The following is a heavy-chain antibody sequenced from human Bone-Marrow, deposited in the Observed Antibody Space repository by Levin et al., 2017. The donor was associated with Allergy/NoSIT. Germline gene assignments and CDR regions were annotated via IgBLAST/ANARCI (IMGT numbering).Heavy chain of an antibody. Sequence: HGESLKISCTVSGFTFSIYSINWVRQAPGKGLEWVSSISSSGTDMYNADSVKGRFTISRDNAKNSLNLQMSSLRAEDTAVYYCARGIIGDVRVAHKEAFDIWGQGTMVTVSS. V-gene: IGHV3-21*01. CDR1: GFTFSIYS. D-gene: IGHD2/OR15-2a*01. J-gene: IGHJ3*02. CDR3: ARGIIGDVRVAHKEAFDI. CDR2: ISSSGTDM.